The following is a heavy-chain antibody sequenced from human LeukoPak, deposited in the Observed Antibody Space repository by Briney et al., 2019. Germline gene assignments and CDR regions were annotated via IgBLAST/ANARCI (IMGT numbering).Heavy chain of an antibody. CDR2: INPNSGGT. Sequence: ASVKVSCKASGYTFTGYYMHWVRQAPGQGLEWMGRINPNSGGTNYAQKFQGRVTMTWDTSISTAYMELSRLRSDDTAVYYCARDLRFGELLSTDYWGQGTLVTVSS. CDR1: GYTFTGYY. D-gene: IGHD3-10*01. V-gene: IGHV1-2*06. J-gene: IGHJ4*02. CDR3: ARDLRFGELLSTDY.